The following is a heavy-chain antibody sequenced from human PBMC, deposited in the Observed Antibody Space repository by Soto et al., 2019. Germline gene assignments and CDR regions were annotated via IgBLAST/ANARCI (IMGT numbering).Heavy chain of an antibody. CDR3: ARGGGYYDTSGYNRDTFDM. V-gene: IGHV3-21*01. J-gene: IGHJ3*02. Sequence: GGSLRLSCAGTGFTFSSYSMNWVRQAPGKGLEWVSCVSSSSSYIFYADSVKGRFTISRDNAKDSLHLQMNSLRAEDTAVYYCARGGGYYDTSGYNRDTFDMWGQGTMVTVSS. CDR1: GFTFSSYS. CDR2: VSSSSSYI. D-gene: IGHD3-22*01.